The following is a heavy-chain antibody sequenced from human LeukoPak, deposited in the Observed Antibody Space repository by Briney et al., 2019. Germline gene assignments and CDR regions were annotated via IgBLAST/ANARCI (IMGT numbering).Heavy chain of an antibody. D-gene: IGHD2-8*01. Sequence: SVKVSCKASGGTFSSYANSWVRQAPGQGLEWMGGIIPIFGTANYAQKFQGRVTITADESTSTAYMELSSLRSEDTAVYYCARGGLRYCTNGVCYSYYYYGMDVWGQGTTVTVSS. CDR2: IIPIFGTA. V-gene: IGHV1-69*13. CDR3: ARGGLRYCTNGVCYSYYYYGMDV. CDR1: GGTFSSYA. J-gene: IGHJ6*02.